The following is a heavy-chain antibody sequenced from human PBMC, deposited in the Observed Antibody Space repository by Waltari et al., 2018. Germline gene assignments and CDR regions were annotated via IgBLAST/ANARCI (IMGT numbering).Heavy chain of an antibody. CDR3: ARYSGNYGGFDY. D-gene: IGHD1-26*01. CDR2: INRDGSEK. J-gene: IGHJ4*02. Sequence: EVQLVESGGGLVQPGGSLRLSCAASGFTFSIYWMSWVRQAPGKGLGWVGNINRDGSEKYYVDSVKGRFTISRDNAKNSLYLQMNSLRADDTAVYYCARYSGNYGGFDYWGQGTLVTVSS. CDR1: GFTFSIYW. V-gene: IGHV3-7*01.